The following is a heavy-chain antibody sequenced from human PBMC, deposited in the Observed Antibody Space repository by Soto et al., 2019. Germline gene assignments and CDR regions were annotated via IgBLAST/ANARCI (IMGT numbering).Heavy chain of an antibody. D-gene: IGHD3-3*02. J-gene: IGHJ4*02. CDR1: GGTFSSYA. CDR3: ARGTSFLEWLDFDY. V-gene: IGHV1-69*13. Sequence: EASVKVSCKASGGTFSSYAISWVRQAPGQGLEWMGGIIPIFGTANYAQKFQGRVTITADASTSTAYMELRSLRSDDTAVYYCARGTSFLEWLDFDYWGQGTLVTVSS. CDR2: IIPIFGTA.